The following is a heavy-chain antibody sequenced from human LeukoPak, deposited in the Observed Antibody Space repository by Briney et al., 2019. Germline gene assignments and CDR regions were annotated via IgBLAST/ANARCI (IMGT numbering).Heavy chain of an antibody. J-gene: IGHJ6*03. CDR2: IYHSGST. CDR3: AREVEGTGRITLSGYYYYYYMDV. CDR1: GGSISSSNW. D-gene: IGHD3-3*01. Sequence: SGTLSLTCAVSGGSISSSNWWSWVRQPPGKGLEWIGEIYHSGSTNYNPSLKSRVTISVDKSKNQFSLKLGSVTAADTAVYYCAREVEGTGRITLSGYYYYYYMDVWGKGTTVTVSS. V-gene: IGHV4-4*02.